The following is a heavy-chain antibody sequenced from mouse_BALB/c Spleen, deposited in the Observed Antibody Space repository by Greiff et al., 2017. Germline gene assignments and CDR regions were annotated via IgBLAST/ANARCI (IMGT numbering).Heavy chain of an antibody. J-gene: IGHJ4*01. CDR3: ARALYDYPSMDY. CDR1: GFTFSSYA. V-gene: IGHV5-6-5*01. CDR2: ISSGGST. Sequence: EVKLVESGGGLVKPGGSLKLSCAASGFTFSSYAMSWVRQTPEKRLEWVASISSGGSTYYPDSVKGRFTISRDNARNILYLQMSSLRSEDTAMYYCARALYDYPSMDYWGQGTSVTVSS. D-gene: IGHD2-4*01.